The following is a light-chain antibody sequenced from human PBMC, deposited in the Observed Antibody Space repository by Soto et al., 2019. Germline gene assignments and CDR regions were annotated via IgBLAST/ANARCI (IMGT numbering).Light chain of an antibody. J-gene: IGLJ1*01. V-gene: IGLV2-8*01. CDR3: SSYAGSNYV. Sequence: QSVLTQPPSASGSPGQSVTISCTGTSSDVGGYNYVSWYQQHPGKAPKLMIYEVSKRPSGVPDRFSGSKSGNTASLTVSGLQAEDXADYYCSSYAGSNYVFGTG. CDR1: SSDVGGYNY. CDR2: EVS.